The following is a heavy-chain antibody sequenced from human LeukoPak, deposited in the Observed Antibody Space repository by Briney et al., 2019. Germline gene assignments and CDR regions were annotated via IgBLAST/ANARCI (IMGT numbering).Heavy chain of an antibody. CDR1: GFTFSSYE. V-gene: IGHV3-48*03. D-gene: IGHD2-2*02. CDR3: AKASRRHCGSTVCYTLDY. CDR2: ISSSGSTT. J-gene: IGHJ4*02. Sequence: GGSLRLSCAASGFTFSSYEMNWVRQAPGKGLEWVSYISSSGSTTYSADSVKGRFTISRDNTKNTLYLQMNSLRADDTAVYYCAKASRRHCGSTVCYTLDYWGQGTLVTVSS.